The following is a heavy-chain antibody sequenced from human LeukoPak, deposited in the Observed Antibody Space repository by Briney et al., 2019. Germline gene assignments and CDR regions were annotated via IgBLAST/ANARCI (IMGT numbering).Heavy chain of an antibody. CDR2: INSDGSST. V-gene: IGHV3-74*01. CDR1: GFTFSSYW. CDR3: AREMNLGYCSSTSCPLGY. J-gene: IGHJ4*02. D-gene: IGHD2-2*01. Sequence: GGSLRLSCAASGFTFSSYWMHWVRQAPGKGLVWVSRINSDGSSTSYADSVKGRFTISRDNSKNTLYLQMNSLRAEDTAVYYCAREMNLGYCSSTSCPLGYWGQGTLVTVSS.